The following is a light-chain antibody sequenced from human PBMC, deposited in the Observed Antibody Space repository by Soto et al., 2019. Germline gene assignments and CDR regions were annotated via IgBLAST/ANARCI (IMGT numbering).Light chain of an antibody. J-gene: IGKJ4*01. CDR1: QTINPY. V-gene: IGKV1-39*01. CDR2: DAS. CDR3: KQSYTTQLT. Sequence: QFAPCRSALASSVGDRVPITYRARQTINPYLNWYQQQPGTATKLLIYDASSLQSGVPSRFRGSGSGTDFTITITSMQREDFATYYCKQSYTTQLTGGRGTRV.